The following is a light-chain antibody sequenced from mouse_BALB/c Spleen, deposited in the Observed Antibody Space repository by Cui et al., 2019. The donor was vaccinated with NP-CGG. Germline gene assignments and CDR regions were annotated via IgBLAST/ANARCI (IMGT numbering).Light chain of an antibody. CDR3: VLWYSNHWV. CDR2: GTN. CDR1: TGTVTTSNY. J-gene: IGLJ1*01. Sequence: QAVVTHVSALTTSPGETVTLTCRSSTGTVTTSNYANWVQEKPDHLFTGLIGGTNNRVPGVPARFSGSLIGDKAALTITGAQTEDEAIYFCVLWYSNHWVFGGGTKLTVL. V-gene: IGLV1*01.